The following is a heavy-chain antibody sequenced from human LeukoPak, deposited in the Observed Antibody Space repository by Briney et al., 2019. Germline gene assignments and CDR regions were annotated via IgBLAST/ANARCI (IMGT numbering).Heavy chain of an antibody. CDR2: IYYSGST. V-gene: IGHV4-31*03. CDR3: ARELWDRKGFDY. CDR1: GGSTSSGGYY. J-gene: IGHJ4*02. Sequence: SETLSLTCTVSGGSTSSGGYYWSWIRQHPGKGLEWIGYIYYSGSTYYNPSLKSRVTISVDTSKNQFSLKLSSVTAADTAVYYCARELWDRKGFDYWGQGTLVTVSS. D-gene: IGHD3-16*01.